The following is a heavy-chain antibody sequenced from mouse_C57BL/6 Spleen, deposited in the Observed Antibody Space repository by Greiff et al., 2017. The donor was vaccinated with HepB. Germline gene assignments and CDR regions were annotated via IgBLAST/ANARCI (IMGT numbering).Heavy chain of an antibody. D-gene: IGHD1-1*01. Sequence: VQLQQSGAELVMPGASVKLSCKASGYTFTSYWMHWVKQRPGQGLEWIGEIDPSDSYTNYNQKFKGKSTLTVDKSSSTAYMQLSSLTSEDSAVYYCARTHYGSNYFDYWGQGTTLTVSS. CDR3: ARTHYGSNYFDY. J-gene: IGHJ2*01. CDR1: GYTFTSYW. CDR2: IDPSDSYT. V-gene: IGHV1-69*01.